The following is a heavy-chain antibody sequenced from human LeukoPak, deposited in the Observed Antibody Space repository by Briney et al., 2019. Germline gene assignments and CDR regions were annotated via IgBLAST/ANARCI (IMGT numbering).Heavy chain of an antibody. V-gene: IGHV1-24*01. CDR1: GYTLTELS. J-gene: IGHJ4*02. CDR3: ATAFVVVTADYYFDY. D-gene: IGHD2-21*02. Sequence: ASVKVSCKVSGYTLTELSMHWVRQAPGKGLEWMGGFDPEGGETIYAQKFQGRVTMTEDTSTDTAYMELSGLRSEDTAVYYCATAFVVVTADYYFDYWGQGTLVTVSS. CDR2: FDPEGGET.